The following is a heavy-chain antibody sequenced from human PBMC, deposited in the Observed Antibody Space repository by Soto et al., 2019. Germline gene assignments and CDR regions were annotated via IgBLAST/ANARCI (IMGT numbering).Heavy chain of an antibody. D-gene: IGHD3-10*02. J-gene: IGHJ4*02. CDR2: TYYRSRWYN. CDR3: ATEFPYYVSSDSYLDY. Sequence: SQTLSLTCAISGDSVSGNSAAWNWIRQSPSRGLERLGRTYYRSRWYNDYAVSVKSRITVTPDTSKNQFSLHLNSVTPEDTAVYYCATEFPYYVSSDSYLDYWGQGALVTVYS. CDR1: GDSVSGNSAA. V-gene: IGHV6-1*01.